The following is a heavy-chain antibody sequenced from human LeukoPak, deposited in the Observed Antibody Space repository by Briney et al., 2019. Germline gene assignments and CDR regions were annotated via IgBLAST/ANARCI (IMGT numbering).Heavy chain of an antibody. CDR1: GDSISSGRYY. Sequence: SQTLSLTCAVSGDSISSGRYYWSWVRQPAGKELEWIGRIYTSGKTDYNPYTPSLKSRVTVSLDTSKNQLSLFLTSVTAADTAVYYCARLRAARYFFDYWGQGARVTVSS. D-gene: IGHD6-6*01. J-gene: IGHJ4*02. CDR3: ARLRAARYFFDY. V-gene: IGHV4-61*02. CDR2: IYTSGKT.